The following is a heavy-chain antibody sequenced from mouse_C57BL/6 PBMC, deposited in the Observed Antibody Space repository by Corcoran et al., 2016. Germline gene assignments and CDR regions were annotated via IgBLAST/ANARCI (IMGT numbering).Heavy chain of an antibody. V-gene: IGHV1-26*01. D-gene: IGHD2-4*01. CDR3: ARRYYDYAGFAY. CDR1: GYTFTDYY. CDR2: INPNNGGT. J-gene: IGHJ3*01. Sequence: EVQLQQSGPELVKPGASVKISCKASGYTFTDYYMNWVKQSHGKSLEWIGDINPNNGGTSYNQKFKGKATLTVDKSSSTAYMELRSLTSEDSAVYYCARRYYDYAGFAYWGQGTLVTVSA.